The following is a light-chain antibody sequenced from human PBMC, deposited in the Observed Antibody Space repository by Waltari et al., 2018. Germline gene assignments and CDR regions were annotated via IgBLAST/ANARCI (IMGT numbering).Light chain of an antibody. CDR1: QSISTW. CDR3: QQYNSYSRT. V-gene: IGKV1-5*03. Sequence: DIQMTQSPSTLSASVGDRVTNTCRASQSISTWLAWYQQKPGKAPKLLIYKASSLESGVPSRFSGSGSGTEFTLTISNLQPDDFATYYCQQYNSYSRTFGQGTKVEIK. J-gene: IGKJ1*01. CDR2: KAS.